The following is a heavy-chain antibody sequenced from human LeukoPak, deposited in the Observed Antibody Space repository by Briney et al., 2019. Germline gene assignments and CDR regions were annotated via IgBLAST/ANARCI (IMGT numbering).Heavy chain of an antibody. CDR1: GYTFTSYD. J-gene: IGHJ4*02. V-gene: IGHV1-8*01. CDR2: MNPNSGNT. D-gene: IGHD3-22*01. Sequence: ASVKVSCKASGYTFTSYDINWVRQATGQGLEWMGWMNPNSGNTGYAQTFQGRVTMTRNTSISTAYMELSSLRSEDTAVYYCVTYYYDSSGYYGDYWGQGTLVTVSS. CDR3: VTYYYDSSGYYGDY.